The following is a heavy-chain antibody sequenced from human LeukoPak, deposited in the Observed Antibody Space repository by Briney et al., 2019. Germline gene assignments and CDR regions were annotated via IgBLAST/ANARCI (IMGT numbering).Heavy chain of an antibody. Sequence: SVKVSCKASGGTFSSYAISWVRQAPGQGLEWMGRIIPILGIANYAQKFQSRVTITADKSTSTAYMELSSLRSEDTAVYYCARDQSYYDSSGYYPRNFDYWGQGTLVTVSS. CDR1: GGTFSSYA. D-gene: IGHD3-22*01. CDR3: ARDQSYYDSSGYYPRNFDY. V-gene: IGHV1-69*04. CDR2: IIPILGIA. J-gene: IGHJ4*02.